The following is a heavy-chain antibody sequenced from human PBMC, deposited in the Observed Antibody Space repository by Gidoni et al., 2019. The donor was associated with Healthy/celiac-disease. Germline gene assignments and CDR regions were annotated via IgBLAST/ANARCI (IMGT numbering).Heavy chain of an antibody. Sequence: QVQLVQSGAEVKKPGASVKVSCKASGYTFTRSYMHLVRQAPGQGLEWMGIINPSGGSTSYAQKFQGRVTMNRDTSTSTVYMELSSLRSEDTAVYYCARDIGGGYCSSTSCQENWFDPWGQGTLVTVSS. D-gene: IGHD2-2*01. J-gene: IGHJ5*02. CDR1: GYTFTRSY. CDR2: INPSGGST. CDR3: ARDIGGGYCSSTSCQENWFDP. V-gene: IGHV1-46*01.